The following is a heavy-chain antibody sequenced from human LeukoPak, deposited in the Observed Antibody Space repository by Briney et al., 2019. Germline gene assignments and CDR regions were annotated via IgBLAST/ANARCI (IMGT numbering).Heavy chain of an antibody. V-gene: IGHV4-39*01. CDR2: IYYSGST. Sequence: PSETLSLTCTVSGGSISSSSYYWGWIRQPPGKGLEWIGSIYYSGSTYYNPSLKSRVTISVDTSKNQFSLKLSSVTAADPAVYYCARSLRKFTHDAFDIWGQGTMVTVSS. CDR1: GGSISSSSYY. D-gene: IGHD5-12*01. CDR3: ARSLRKFTHDAFDI. J-gene: IGHJ3*02.